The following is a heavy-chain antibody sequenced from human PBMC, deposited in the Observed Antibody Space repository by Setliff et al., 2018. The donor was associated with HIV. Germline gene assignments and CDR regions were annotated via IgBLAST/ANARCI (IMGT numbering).Heavy chain of an antibody. CDR1: GYTFISFA. CDR3: ARSLERQWLVPYYMDV. V-gene: IGHV1-3*01. Sequence: GASVKVSCKASGYTFISFARHWVRQAPGQRLEWMGWINVGNGNTKYSQNFQGRVTFTRDTFASTAYMELSSLRSEDMAVYYCARSLERQWLVPYYMDVWGKGTTVTVSS. CDR2: INVGNGNT. D-gene: IGHD6-19*01. J-gene: IGHJ6*03.